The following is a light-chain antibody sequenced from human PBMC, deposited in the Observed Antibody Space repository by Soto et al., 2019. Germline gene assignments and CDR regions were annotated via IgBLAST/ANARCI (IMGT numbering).Light chain of an antibody. CDR2: AAS. Sequence: EVVLTQSPGTVSLSPGERATLSCRASQSITSNYIAWYQQKPGQAPRLRIYAASSRATGIPDRFSGSGSGTDFTLSISRLEPEDFAVYYCQQYGSSVTWTFGQGTKVEIK. J-gene: IGKJ1*01. CDR1: QSITSNY. V-gene: IGKV3-20*01. CDR3: QQYGSSVTWT.